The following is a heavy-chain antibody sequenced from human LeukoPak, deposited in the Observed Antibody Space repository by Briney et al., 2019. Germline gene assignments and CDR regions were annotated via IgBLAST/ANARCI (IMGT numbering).Heavy chain of an antibody. V-gene: IGHV4-59*02. CDR2: IYYSGST. Sequence: SETLSLTCTVSGGSVSSYYWSWIRQPPGKGLEWIGYIYYSGSTNYNPSFKSRVTISVDTSKNQFSLKLSSVTAADTAVYYCATSSPYYFDYWGQGTLVTVSS. CDR1: GGSVSSYY. J-gene: IGHJ4*02. CDR3: ATSSPYYFDY.